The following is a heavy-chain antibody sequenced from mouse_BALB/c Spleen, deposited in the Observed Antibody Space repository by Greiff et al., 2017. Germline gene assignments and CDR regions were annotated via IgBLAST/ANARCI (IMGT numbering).Heavy chain of an antibody. CDR1: GYSITSDYA. D-gene: IGHD2-14*01. Sequence: ESGPGLVKPSQSLSLTCTVTGYSITSDYAWNWIRQFPGNKLEWMGYISYSGSTSYNPSLKSRISITRDTSKNQFFLQLNSVTTEDTATYYCAKGGEYGYDGAWFAYWGQGTLVTVSA. J-gene: IGHJ3*01. CDR3: AKGGEYGYDGAWFAY. CDR2: ISYSGST. V-gene: IGHV3-2*02.